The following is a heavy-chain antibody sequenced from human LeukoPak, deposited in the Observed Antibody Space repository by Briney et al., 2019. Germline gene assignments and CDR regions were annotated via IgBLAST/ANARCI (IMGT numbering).Heavy chain of an antibody. J-gene: IGHJ6*02. CDR2: INHSGST. Sequence: KPSETLSLTCAVYGGSFSGYYWSWIRQPPGKGLEWIGEINHSGSTNYNPSLKSRVTISVDTSKNQFSLKLSSVTAADTAVYYCARDLSGGDYFAPYYYYYYGMDVWGQGTTVTVSS. CDR3: ARDLSGGDYFAPYYYYYYGMDV. D-gene: IGHD2-21*02. V-gene: IGHV4-34*01. CDR1: GGSFSGYY.